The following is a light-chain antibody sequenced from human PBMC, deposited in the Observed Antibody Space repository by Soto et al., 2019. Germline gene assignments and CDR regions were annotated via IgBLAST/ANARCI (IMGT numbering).Light chain of an antibody. CDR3: QVWDSSLVV. CDR2: RDT. V-gene: IGLV3-9*01. Sequence: SYELTQPLSVSVALGQTARITCGGNNIGSKNVHWYQQKPGQAPVVVIYRDTNRPSGIPERFSGSSSGNTATLTISRAQAGDEADYYCQVWDSSLVVFGGGTQLTVL. J-gene: IGLJ2*01. CDR1: NIGSKN.